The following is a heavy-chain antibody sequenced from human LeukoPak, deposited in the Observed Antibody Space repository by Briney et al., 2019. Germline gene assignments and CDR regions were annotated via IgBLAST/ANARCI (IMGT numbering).Heavy chain of an antibody. CDR3: AREACSGNDCTVFDF. CDR2: INYSGST. Sequence: TSETLSLTCAVYGETSSGYYWSRIRQPPGKGLEWIGEINYSGSTNYNPSLKSRATISVDTSKNQFSLKLNSVTAADTAVYYCAREACSGNDCTVFDFWGRGTLVTVSS. CDR1: GETSSGYY. J-gene: IGHJ4*02. D-gene: IGHD2-15*01. V-gene: IGHV4-34*01.